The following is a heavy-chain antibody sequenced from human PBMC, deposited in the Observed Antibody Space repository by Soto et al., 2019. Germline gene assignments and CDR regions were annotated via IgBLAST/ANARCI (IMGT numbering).Heavy chain of an antibody. V-gene: IGHV3-23*01. CDR2: ISGSGGST. CDR1: GLTCSSYA. CDR3: AKENGYSSSWFEFDY. J-gene: IGHJ4*02. Sequence: GGSLRLSCAASGLTCSSYAMSWVRQAPGKGLEWVSAISGSGGSTYYADSVKGRFTISRDNSKNTLYLQMNSLRAEDTAVYYCAKENGYSSSWFEFDYWGQGTLVTV. D-gene: IGHD6-13*01.